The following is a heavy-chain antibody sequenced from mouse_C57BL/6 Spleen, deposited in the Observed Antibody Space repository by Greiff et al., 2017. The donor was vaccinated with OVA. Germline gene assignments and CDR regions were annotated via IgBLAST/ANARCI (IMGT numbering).Heavy chain of an antibody. CDR1: GFSLTSYG. CDR3: ARKTPVVAGDYAMDY. Sequence: VQLVESGPGLVQPSQSLSITCTVSGFSLTSYGVHWVRQSPGKGLEWLGVIWSGGSTDYNAAFISRLSISKDNSKSQVFFKMNSLQADDTAIYYCARKTPVVAGDYAMDYWGQGTSVTVSS. D-gene: IGHD1-1*01. V-gene: IGHV2-2*01. J-gene: IGHJ4*01. CDR2: IWSGGST.